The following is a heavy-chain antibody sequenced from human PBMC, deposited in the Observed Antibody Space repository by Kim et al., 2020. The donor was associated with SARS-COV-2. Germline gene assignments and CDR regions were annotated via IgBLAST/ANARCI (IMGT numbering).Heavy chain of an antibody. D-gene: IGHD6-19*01. Sequence: SETLSLTCTVSGGSISSYYWSWIRQPPGKGLEWIGYIYYSGSTNYNPSLKSRVTISVDTSKNQFSLKLSSVSAADTAVYYCARGGGAGIAVSWFDPWGQGTLVTASS. CDR2: IYYSGST. CDR3: ARGGGAGIAVSWFDP. CDR1: GGSISSYY. J-gene: IGHJ5*02. V-gene: IGHV4-59*01.